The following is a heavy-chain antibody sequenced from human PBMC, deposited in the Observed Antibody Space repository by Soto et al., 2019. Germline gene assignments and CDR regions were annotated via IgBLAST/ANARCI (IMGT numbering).Heavy chain of an antibody. J-gene: IGHJ3*02. CDR1: GYTFTSYG. D-gene: IGHD3-22*01. Sequence: QVLLVQSGAEVKKPGASVKVSCKASGYTFTSYGISWVRQAPGQGLEWMGWISAYNGNTNYAQKLQGRVTMTTDTSTSTAYMELRSLRSDDTAVYYCAREYYYDSSGKYRRGVNYAFDIWGQGTMVTVSS. CDR3: AREYYYDSSGKYRRGVNYAFDI. V-gene: IGHV1-18*01. CDR2: ISAYNGNT.